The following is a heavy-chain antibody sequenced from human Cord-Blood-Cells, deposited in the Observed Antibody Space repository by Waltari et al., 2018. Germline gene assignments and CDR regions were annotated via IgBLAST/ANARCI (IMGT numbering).Heavy chain of an antibody. CDR2: ISGSGGST. D-gene: IGHD6-6*01. J-gene: IGHJ1*01. Sequence: TFSSYAMSWVRKAPGKGLEWVSAISGSGGSTYYADSVKGRFTISRDNSKNTLDLQMNSLRAEDTAVYYCAKDGFGYSSSEDFQHWGQGTLVTVSS. CDR3: AKDGFGYSSSEDFQH. V-gene: IGHV3-23*01. CDR1: TFSSYA.